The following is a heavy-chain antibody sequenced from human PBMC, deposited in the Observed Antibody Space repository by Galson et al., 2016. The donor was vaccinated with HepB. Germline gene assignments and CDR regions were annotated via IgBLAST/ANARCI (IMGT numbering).Heavy chain of an antibody. CDR1: GFTFSSYA. CDR3: ARHPDYYDNSGYLDY. D-gene: IGHD3-22*01. J-gene: IGHJ4*02. V-gene: IGHV3-30*04. Sequence: SLRLSCAASGFTFSSYAMHWVRQAPGKGLEWVAVISYDGSNKYYADSVKGRFTISRDNSNNTLYLQMNSLRAEDTAVYYCARHPDYYDNSGYLDYWGQGTLVTVSS. CDR2: ISYDGSNK.